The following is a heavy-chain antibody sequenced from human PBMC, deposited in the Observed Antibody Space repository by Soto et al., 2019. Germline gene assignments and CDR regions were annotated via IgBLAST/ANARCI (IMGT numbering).Heavy chain of an antibody. D-gene: IGHD3-9*01. CDR2: ISNYKGKT. CDR3: ARVQNHGILTGSSHSIDV. J-gene: IGHJ6*02. CDR1: GYTCTNYG. Sequence: LVQSGGEMKKPGASVKVSCEAPGYTCTNYGITWVRQAPAQGLDWIGWISNYKGKTNYSPILHGKVNMTTDTSTRTAYMELTSLRSADTAPYYCARVQNHGILTGSSHSIDVWGQGTTVTVSS. V-gene: IGHV1-18*01.